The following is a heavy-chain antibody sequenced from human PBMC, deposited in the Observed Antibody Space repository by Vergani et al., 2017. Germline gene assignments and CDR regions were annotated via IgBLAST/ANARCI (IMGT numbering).Heavy chain of an antibody. CDR2: IDRNYGVK. CDR3: LKDNDYDADGPFDL. CDR1: GFTFQAFA. V-gene: IGHV3-9*01. Sequence: LVEAGGGLVQPGGSLRLSCTASGFTFQAFAFHWVRQVSGRGLEWVSGIDRNYGVKNGNSFEGRFSISRDNAKKAVYLQMNNLRHEDTALYFCLKDNDYDADGPFDLWGRGTLVTVSS. J-gene: IGHJ2*01. D-gene: IGHD3-16*01.